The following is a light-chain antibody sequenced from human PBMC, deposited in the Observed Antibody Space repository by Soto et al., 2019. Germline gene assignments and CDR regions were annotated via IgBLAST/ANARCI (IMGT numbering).Light chain of an antibody. V-gene: IGKV1-5*03. CDR2: KTS. Sequence: DIQMPQSPSTVSASIGDRVTITCRASQDASRWVAWYQQKPGKAPKTLIYKTSILEAGVPSRFSGRASGTEFTLPISSLQPDDFATYYCQQYYAYPYTFGRGTKLDI. J-gene: IGKJ2*01. CDR1: QDASRW. CDR3: QQYYAYPYT.